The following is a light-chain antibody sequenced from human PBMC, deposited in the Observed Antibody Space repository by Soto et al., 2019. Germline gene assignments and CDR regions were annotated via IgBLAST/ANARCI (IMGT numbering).Light chain of an antibody. Sequence: EIVLTQSPGTLSLSPGERATLSCRASQSVSSSYLSWYQQKPGQAPRLLIYGASSRATGIPDRFSGSGSGTDFTLTISRREPEDFAVYYCQQYGSSPPFTFGVGTKVEIK. CDR2: GAS. CDR3: QQYGSSPPFT. J-gene: IGKJ4*01. CDR1: QSVSSSY. V-gene: IGKV3-20*01.